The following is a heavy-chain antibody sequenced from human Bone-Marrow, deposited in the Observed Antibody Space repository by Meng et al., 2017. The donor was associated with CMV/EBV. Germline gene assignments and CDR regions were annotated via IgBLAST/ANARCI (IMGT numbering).Heavy chain of an antibody. D-gene: IGHD5-24*01. Sequence: SVKVSCKASGGTFSSYAIGWVRQAPGQGLEWMGGIIPIFGTANYAQKFQGRVTITTDESTSTAYMELSSLRSEDTAVYYCARDVLGRWEERGFDYWGQGTLVTVSS. V-gene: IGHV1-69*05. CDR2: IIPIFGTA. CDR1: GGTFSSYA. CDR3: ARDVLGRWEERGFDY. J-gene: IGHJ4*02.